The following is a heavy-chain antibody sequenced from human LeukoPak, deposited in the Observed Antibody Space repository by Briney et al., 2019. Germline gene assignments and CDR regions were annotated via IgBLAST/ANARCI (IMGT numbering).Heavy chain of an antibody. Sequence: GSLRLSCAASGFTFSSYSMNWVRQPPGKGLEWIGEINHSGSTNYNPSLKSRVTISVDTSKNQFSLKLSSVTAADTAVYYCARGGYNWNTRDNWFDPWGQGTPVTVSS. V-gene: IGHV4-34*01. CDR3: ARGGYNWNTRDNWFDP. CDR1: GFTFSSYS. CDR2: INHSGST. D-gene: IGHD1/OR15-1a*01. J-gene: IGHJ5*02.